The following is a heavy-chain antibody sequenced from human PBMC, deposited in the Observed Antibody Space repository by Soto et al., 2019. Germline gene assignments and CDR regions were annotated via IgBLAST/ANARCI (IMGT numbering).Heavy chain of an antibody. J-gene: IGHJ4*02. Sequence: EVQLVESGGDLVQPGGSLKLSCAASGFTFSGSAMHWVRQASGKGLEWVGHIRRRAKNYATVYAASVKGRFIISRDDSNNTAYLQMNSLKTDDTAVYYCTRAFDGSYYFSPDFDYWGQGTVVTVS. CDR1: GFTFSGSA. V-gene: IGHV3-73*02. D-gene: IGHD3-10*01. CDR3: TRAFDGSYYFSPDFDY. CDR2: IRRRAKNYAT.